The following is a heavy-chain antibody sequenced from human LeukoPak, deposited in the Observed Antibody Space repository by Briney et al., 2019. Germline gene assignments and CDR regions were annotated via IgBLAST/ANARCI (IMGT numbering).Heavy chain of an antibody. CDR2: ISYDGSNK. D-gene: IGHD6-19*01. CDR3: AKAQSSGGYYYGMDV. J-gene: IGHJ6*02. V-gene: IGHV3-30*18. CDR1: GFTFSSYG. Sequence: GRSLRLPCAASGFTFSSYGMHWVRQAPGKGLEWVAVISYDGSNKYYANSVKGRFTISRDNSKNTLYLQMNSLRAEDTAVYYCAKAQSSGGYYYGMDVWGQGTTVTVSS.